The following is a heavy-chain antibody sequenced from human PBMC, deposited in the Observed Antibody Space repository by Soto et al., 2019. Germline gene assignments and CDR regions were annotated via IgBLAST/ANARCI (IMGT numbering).Heavy chain of an antibody. CDR2: IYWNDDR. Sequence: QITLKESGPTLVKPTQTLTLTCTFSGFSLSNPGVGMGWVRQPPGKALQWLAVIYWNDDRRYSPSLKTRLTITKDTSKTQLVLTMTDMDPVDTATDYCAHGGPAASLDFWGQGTLVTVSS. V-gene: IGHV2-5*01. J-gene: IGHJ4*02. CDR1: GFSLSNPGVG. CDR3: AHGGPAASLDF. D-gene: IGHD2-2*01.